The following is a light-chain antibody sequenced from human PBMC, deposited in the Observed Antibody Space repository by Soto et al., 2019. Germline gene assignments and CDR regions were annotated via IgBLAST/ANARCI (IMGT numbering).Light chain of an antibody. Sequence: DIQMTQSPSSLSASVGDRVTITCRASQSISSYLNWYQQKPGKAPKFLIYVASTLQSGVPSRFSGSGSGTDFTLTITXLXPEXXXTXXCHXXYRSPYTFGQGTKLEIK. CDR1: QSISSY. CDR2: VAS. J-gene: IGKJ2*01. V-gene: IGKV1-39*01. CDR3: HXXYRSPYT.